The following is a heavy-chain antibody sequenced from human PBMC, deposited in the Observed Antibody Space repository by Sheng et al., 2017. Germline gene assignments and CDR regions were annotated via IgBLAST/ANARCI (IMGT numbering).Heavy chain of an antibody. Sequence: QVTLRESGPALVKPTQTLTLTCTFSGFSLTTDGMCVTWIRQPPGKALEWLARIDWDDDEYYSTSLKTRLTISKDTSKNQVVLTMTHMDPVDIATYYCALMQRGGKEYSSSSNYYYMDVWGKGTTVTVSS. CDR3: ALMQRGGKEYSSSSNYYYMDV. CDR2: IDWDDDE. D-gene: IGHD6-6*01. V-gene: IGHV2-70*15. J-gene: IGHJ6*03. CDR1: GFSLTTDGMC.